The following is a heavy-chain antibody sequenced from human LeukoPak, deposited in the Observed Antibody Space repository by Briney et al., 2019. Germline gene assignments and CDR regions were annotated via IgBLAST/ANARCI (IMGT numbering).Heavy chain of an antibody. V-gene: IGHV5-51*01. Sequence: GESLKISCKASGYSFTSYWIGWVRQRPGKGLEWMGIIDPSDSETRYTPSSQGQVTISVDKSLTTAYLRWRSLKASDTAMYFCARQTAMGRSGDYWGQGTLVTVSS. J-gene: IGHJ4*02. D-gene: IGHD5-18*01. CDR3: ARQTAMGRSGDY. CDR1: GYSFTSYW. CDR2: IDPSDSET.